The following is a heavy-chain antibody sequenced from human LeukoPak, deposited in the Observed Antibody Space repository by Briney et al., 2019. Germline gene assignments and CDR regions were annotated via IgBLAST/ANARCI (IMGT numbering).Heavy chain of an antibody. J-gene: IGHJ4*02. CDR3: ARDEEGGSYPLDY. CDR2: IYSGGST. V-gene: IGHV3-53*01. D-gene: IGHD1-26*01. CDR1: GFTVSSNY. Sequence: PGGSLRLSCAASGFTVSSNYMSWVRQAPGKGLEWVSVIYSGGSTYYADSVKGRFTISRDNSKNTLYPQMNSLRADDTALYYCARDEEGGSYPLDYWGQGTLVTVSS.